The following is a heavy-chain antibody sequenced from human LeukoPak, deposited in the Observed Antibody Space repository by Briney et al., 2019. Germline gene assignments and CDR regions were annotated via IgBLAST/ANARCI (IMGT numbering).Heavy chain of an antibody. V-gene: IGHV4-34*01. D-gene: IGHD4-23*01. J-gene: IGHJ5*02. Sequence: GSLRLPCAASGFTFSSYAMSWVRQPPGKGLEWIGEINHSGSTNYNPSLKSRVTISVDTSKNQFSLKLSSVTAADTAVYYCARHDGGGMGSWGQGTLVTVSS. CDR3: ARHDGGGMGS. CDR2: INHSGST. CDR1: GFTFSSYA.